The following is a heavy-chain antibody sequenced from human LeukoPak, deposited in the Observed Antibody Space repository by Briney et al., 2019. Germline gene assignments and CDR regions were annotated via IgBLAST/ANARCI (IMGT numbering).Heavy chain of an antibody. V-gene: IGHV4-59*08. CDR3: ARHYDGLDF. CDR2: IYYSGIT. CDR1: GGSISNYY. Sequence: PSETLSLTCTVSGGSISNYYWNWIRQPPGKGLEWVGYIYYSGITNYNPSLKSRLTISVDTSKNRISLKLNSVTAADTAVYYCARHYDGLDFWGQGTLVTVSS. J-gene: IGHJ4*02. D-gene: IGHD5-12*01.